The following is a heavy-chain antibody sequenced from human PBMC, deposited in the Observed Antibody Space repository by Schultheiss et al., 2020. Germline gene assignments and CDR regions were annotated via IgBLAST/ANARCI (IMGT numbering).Heavy chain of an antibody. D-gene: IGHD3-3*02. V-gene: IGHV4-34*01. Sequence: SETLSLTCAVSGGSFDVYYWTWIRQPPGKGLECLGEINHSGCTNYNPSLKSRVTISVDTSKNQFSLKLKSVTATDTAVYYCARGRGNLALGWGQGTLVTVSS. CDR2: INHSGCT. CDR1: GGSFDVYY. J-gene: IGHJ4*02. CDR3: ARGRGNLALG.